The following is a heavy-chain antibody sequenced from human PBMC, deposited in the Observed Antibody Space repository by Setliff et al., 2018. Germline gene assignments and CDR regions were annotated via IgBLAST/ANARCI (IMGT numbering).Heavy chain of an antibody. CDR3: TRSTSGAFDY. Sequence: GGSLRLSCVVSGLTVSNDFMGWVRRAPGKGLEWVGRIKSKTDGGTTDYAAPVKGRFTISRDDSKNTLYLQMNSLRAEDTAVYYCTRSTSGAFDYWGQGALVTVSS. V-gene: IGHV3-15*05. CDR1: GLTVSNDF. CDR2: IKSKTDGGTT. J-gene: IGHJ4*02. D-gene: IGHD2-2*01.